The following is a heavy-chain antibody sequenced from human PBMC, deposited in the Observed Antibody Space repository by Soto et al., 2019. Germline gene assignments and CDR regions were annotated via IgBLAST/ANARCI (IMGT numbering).Heavy chain of an antibody. CDR1: GGSISSSYY. D-gene: IGHD2-15*01. J-gene: IGHJ5*02. Sequence: SETLSLTCIVSGGSISSSYYWRCIRQPPGKGLEWIGSIHYSGSTFYNPSLNSRVTMSVDTSKNQFSLKLSSVTAADTAVYYCATKALSGGRVHCFDPRGQGTLVTVPS. CDR2: IHYSGST. V-gene: IGHV4-39*01. CDR3: ATKALSGGRVHCFDP.